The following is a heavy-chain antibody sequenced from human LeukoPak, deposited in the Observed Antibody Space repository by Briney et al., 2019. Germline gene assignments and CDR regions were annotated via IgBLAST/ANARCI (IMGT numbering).Heavy chain of an antibody. Sequence: SETLSLTCTVSGGSISSSSYYWGWIRQPPGKGLEWIGSIYYSGSTYYNPSLKSRVTISVDTSKNQFSLKLSSVTAADTAVYYCARDTSTYYYGPAPGGPWGQGTLVTVSS. CDR2: IYYSGST. V-gene: IGHV4-39*07. D-gene: IGHD3-10*01. J-gene: IGHJ5*02. CDR1: GGSISSSSYY. CDR3: ARDTSTYYYGPAPGGP.